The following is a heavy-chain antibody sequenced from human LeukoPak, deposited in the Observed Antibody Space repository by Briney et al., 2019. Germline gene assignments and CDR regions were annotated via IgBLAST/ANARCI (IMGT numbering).Heavy chain of an antibody. J-gene: IGHJ5*02. D-gene: IGHD1-1*01. CDR3: ARDSGPLDT. CDR2: IWYDGSNK. V-gene: IGHV3-33*08. CDR1: GFTFSSYW. Sequence: GGSLRLSCAASGFTFSSYWMHWVRQAPGKGLEWVAVIWYDGSNKYYPDSVKGRFTISRDDSKNTLYLQMNSLRDEDTAVYYCARDSGPLDTWGQGTLVTVSS.